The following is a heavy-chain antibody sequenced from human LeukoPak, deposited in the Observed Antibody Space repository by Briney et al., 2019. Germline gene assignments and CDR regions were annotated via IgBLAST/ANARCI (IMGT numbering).Heavy chain of an antibody. J-gene: IGHJ4*02. CDR1: GGSFSGYY. CDR3: AREQRGRYDFWSGYYYFDY. Sequence: SETLSLTCAVYGGSFSGYYWSWLRQPPGKGLEWIGEINHSGSTNYNPSLKSRVTISVDTSKNQFSLKLSSVTAADTAVYYCAREQRGRYDFWSGYYYFDYWGQGTLVTVSS. CDR2: INHSGST. D-gene: IGHD3-3*01. V-gene: IGHV4-34*01.